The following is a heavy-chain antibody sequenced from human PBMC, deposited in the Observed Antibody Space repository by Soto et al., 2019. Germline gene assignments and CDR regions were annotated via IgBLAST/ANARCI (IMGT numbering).Heavy chain of an antibody. D-gene: IGHD6-13*01. CDR3: ARVQGVAAGGMSWSDL. V-gene: IGHV4-4*07. CDR2: IHSSGST. Sequence: WGTLSLTCTVSGASLNSYHWSWIRQPAGKGLEWIGHIHSSGSTNYNPSLKSRVTMSVDTSKNQFSLRLMSLPAADTAVYYCARVQGVAAGGMSWSDLWGQGSLVPVSS. J-gene: IGHJ5*02. CDR1: GASLNSYH.